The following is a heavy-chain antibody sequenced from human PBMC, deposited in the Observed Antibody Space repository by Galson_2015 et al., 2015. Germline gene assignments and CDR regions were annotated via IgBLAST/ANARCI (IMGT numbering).Heavy chain of an antibody. D-gene: IGHD2-15*01. Sequence: SETLSLTCTVSGGSISGYYWSWIRQPPGKGLEWIAYIYYSGSTNYNPSLMSRVTISVDTSKNQFSLKLSSVTAADTAVYYCAREGCSGGSCYGTIDYWGQGTLVTVSS. J-gene: IGHJ4*02. CDR2: IYYSGST. CDR1: GGSISGYY. CDR3: AREGCSGGSCYGTIDY. V-gene: IGHV4-59*12.